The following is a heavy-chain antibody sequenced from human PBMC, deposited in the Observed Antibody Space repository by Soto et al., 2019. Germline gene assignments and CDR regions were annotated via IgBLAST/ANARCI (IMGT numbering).Heavy chain of an antibody. CDR1: GFTFSSNA. CDR2: ISGSAGVT. Sequence: GSLRLSCTASGFTFSSNAMSWVRQAPGKGLEWVSSISGSAGVTYYADSVKGRFTISRDNSKNALYLQMNSLRAEDTAVYYCAKDWVSGSSPYWGQGTLVTVS. V-gene: IGHV3-23*01. D-gene: IGHD2-15*01. CDR3: AKDWVSGSSPY. J-gene: IGHJ4*02.